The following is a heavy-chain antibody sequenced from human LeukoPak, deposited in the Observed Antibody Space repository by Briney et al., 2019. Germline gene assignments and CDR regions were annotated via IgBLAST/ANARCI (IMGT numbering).Heavy chain of an antibody. Sequence: GGSLRLSCAASGFTFSSYAMSWVRQAPGKGLEWVSAISGSGGSTYYADSVKGRFTISRDNSKNTLYLQMNSLRAEDTAVYYCANIGYSSGRPFDYWGQGTLVTVSS. V-gene: IGHV3-23*01. CDR3: ANIGYSSGRPFDY. CDR2: ISGSGGST. CDR1: GFTFSSYA. J-gene: IGHJ4*02. D-gene: IGHD3-22*01.